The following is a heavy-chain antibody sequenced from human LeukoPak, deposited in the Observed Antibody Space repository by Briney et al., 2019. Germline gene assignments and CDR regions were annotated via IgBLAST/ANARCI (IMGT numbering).Heavy chain of an antibody. D-gene: IGHD5-18*01. CDR1: GGSISSYY. V-gene: IGHV4-59*01. Sequence: PSETLSLTCTVSGGSISSYYWSWIRQPPGKGLEWLGYIYYSGSTNYNPSLKSRVTISVDTSKNQFTLKLSSVTAADTAVYYCARGGYFGINYYYYYMDVWGKGTTVTVSS. CDR3: ARGGYFGINYYYYYMDV. CDR2: IYYSGST. J-gene: IGHJ6*03.